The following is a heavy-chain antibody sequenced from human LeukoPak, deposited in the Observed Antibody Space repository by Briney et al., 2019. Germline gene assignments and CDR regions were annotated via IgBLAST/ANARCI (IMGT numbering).Heavy chain of an antibody. J-gene: IGHJ5*02. CDR2: IKEDGSEK. CDR3: AKGPLIAAAGTT. D-gene: IGHD6-13*01. CDR1: GFTFSSYW. V-gene: IGHV3-7*01. Sequence: GGSLRLSCAASGFTFSSYWMSWVRQAPGKGLEWVANIKEDGSEKYYVDSVKGRFTISRDNAKNSLYLQMNSLRAEDTAVHYCAKGPLIAAAGTTWGQGTLVTVSS.